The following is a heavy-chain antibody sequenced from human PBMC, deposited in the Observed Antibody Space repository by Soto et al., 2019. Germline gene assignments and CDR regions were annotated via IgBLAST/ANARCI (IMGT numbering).Heavy chain of an antibody. CDR3: ARDRGYYDSCCYFDY. CDR1: GFTFTTYA. V-gene: IGHV1-58*01. Sequence: GASVKVSCKASGFTFTTYAVQWVRQARGQRLEWIGWIVVGSGNTNYAQKFQERVTITRDMSTSTAYMELSSLRTEDTAVYYCARDRGYYDSCCYFDYWGQGTLVTVSS. D-gene: IGHD3-22*01. J-gene: IGHJ4*02. CDR2: IVVGSGNT.